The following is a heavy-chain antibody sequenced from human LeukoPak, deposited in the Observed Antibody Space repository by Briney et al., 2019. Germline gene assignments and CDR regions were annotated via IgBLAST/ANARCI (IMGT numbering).Heavy chain of an antibody. D-gene: IGHD5-18*01. CDR3: AKGAMDTAMGDLSDY. CDR2: ISYDGSNK. J-gene: IGHJ4*02. CDR1: GFTFSSYA. V-gene: IGHV3-30*04. Sequence: SGGSLRLSCAASGFTFSSYAMHWIRQAPGKGLEWVAVISYDGSNKYYADSVKGRFTISRDNSKNTLYLQMNSLRAEDTAVYYCAKGAMDTAMGDLSDYWGQGTLVTVSS.